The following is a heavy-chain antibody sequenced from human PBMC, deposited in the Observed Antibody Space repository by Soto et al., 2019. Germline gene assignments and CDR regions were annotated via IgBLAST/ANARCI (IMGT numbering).Heavy chain of an antibody. D-gene: IGHD6-19*01. J-gene: IGHJ5*02. CDR2: IYPGDSGT. CDR1: GNSFTPYW. Sequence: GEFLTISCKSSGNSFTPYWIAWVRQMPGKGLECMGIIYPGDSGTRYSPSFQGQVTISADKSINTAYLQWSSLKASDSAIYYCARPFDTSGWYDHWGQGILVTVSS. V-gene: IGHV5-51*01. CDR3: ARPFDTSGWYDH.